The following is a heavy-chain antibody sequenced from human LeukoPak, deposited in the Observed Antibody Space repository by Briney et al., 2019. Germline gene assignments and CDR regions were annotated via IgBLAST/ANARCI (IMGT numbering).Heavy chain of an antibody. CDR3: AKDIQLST. CDR2: IGASGEST. V-gene: IGHV3-23*01. Sequence: GGSLRLSCAASGFTFSLAAVTWVRQAPGKGLEWVSLIGASGESTYYADSVKGRFTISRDNSKNTLSLQMNSLRVEDTAMYFCAKDIQLSTWGLGTMVTVSS. CDR1: GFTFSLAA. D-gene: IGHD5-24*01. J-gene: IGHJ3*01.